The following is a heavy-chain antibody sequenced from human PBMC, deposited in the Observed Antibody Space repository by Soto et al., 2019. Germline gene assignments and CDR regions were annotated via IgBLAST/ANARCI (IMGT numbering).Heavy chain of an antibody. CDR1: GYTFTSYD. CDR2: MNPNSGNT. CDR3: ARANYDFWSGSYIVYYYSGMDV. J-gene: IGHJ6*02. V-gene: IGHV1-8*01. D-gene: IGHD3-3*01. Sequence: ASVKVSCKASGYTFTSYDINWVRQATGQGLEWMGWMNPNSGNTGYAQKFQGRVTMTRNTSISTAYMELSSLRSEDTAVYYCARANYDFWSGSYIVYYYSGMDVWGQGTTVTVSS.